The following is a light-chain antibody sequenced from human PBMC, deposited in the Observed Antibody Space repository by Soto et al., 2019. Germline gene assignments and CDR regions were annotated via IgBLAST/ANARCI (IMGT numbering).Light chain of an antibody. Sequence: EIVLTQSPGTLSLSPGERATLSCWASQTVSNSYLSWYQQKPGQAPRLLIYGASSRATGIPDRFSGSGSGTDFTLTISRLEPEDFAAYYCQQYGSSPNTFGQGSKLEIK. CDR3: QQYGSSPNT. J-gene: IGKJ2*01. CDR1: QTVSNSY. V-gene: IGKV3-20*01. CDR2: GAS.